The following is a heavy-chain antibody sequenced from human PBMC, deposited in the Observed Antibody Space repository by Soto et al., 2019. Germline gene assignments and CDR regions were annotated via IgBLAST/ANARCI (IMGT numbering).Heavy chain of an antibody. CDR1: GFTVSSKY. D-gene: IGHD3-9*01. CDR2: IQSGGPT. CDR3: AKTRNYDILTGSNPMYV. J-gene: IGHJ6*02. V-gene: IGHV3-53*01. Sequence: GGSLRLSCAASGFTVSSKYMSWVRQAPGKGLEWVSLIQSGGPTYYAGSVKGRFTISRDNSKNTLYLQMHSLRAEDPAVYYCAKTRNYDILTGSNPMYVWGQGTTVTVSS.